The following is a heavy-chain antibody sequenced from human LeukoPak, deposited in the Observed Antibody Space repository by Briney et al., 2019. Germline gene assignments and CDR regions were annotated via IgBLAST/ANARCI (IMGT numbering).Heavy chain of an antibody. Sequence: SETLSLTCTVSGGSISSYYWSWIRQPPGKGLEWIGYIYYSGSTNYNPSLKSRVTISVDTSKDQFSLKLSSVTAADTAVYYCARGLTACSGGSCYLNWFDPWGQGTLVTVSS. J-gene: IGHJ5*02. V-gene: IGHV4-59*01. D-gene: IGHD2-15*01. CDR1: GGSISSYY. CDR2: IYYSGST. CDR3: ARGLTACSGGSCYLNWFDP.